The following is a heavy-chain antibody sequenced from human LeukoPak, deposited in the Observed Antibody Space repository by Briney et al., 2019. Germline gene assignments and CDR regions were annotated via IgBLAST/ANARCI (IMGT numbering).Heavy chain of an antibody. J-gene: IGHJ1*01. CDR2: IGTAGDT. Sequence: GGSLRLSCTASGFTFSTYDMHWVRQATGKGLEWVSAIGTAGDTYYPDSVKGRFTISRDNSKNTQSLQMNSLRAEDTAVYYCAKDDDWGRYKHWGQGTLVTVSS. CDR1: GFTFSTYD. CDR3: AKDDDWGRYKH. V-gene: IGHV3-13*01. D-gene: IGHD3-16*01.